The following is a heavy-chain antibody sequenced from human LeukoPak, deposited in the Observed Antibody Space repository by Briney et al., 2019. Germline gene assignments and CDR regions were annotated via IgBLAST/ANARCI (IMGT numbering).Heavy chain of an antibody. D-gene: IGHD3-10*01. CDR1: GFTFSNYA. V-gene: IGHV3-30*14. J-gene: IGHJ6*02. CDR2: ISYDGSNK. CDR3: ARAWGYGSGRAYYYGMDA. Sequence: GGSXRXSXAXSGFTFSNYAIHWVCQAPGKGLEWVAVISYDGSNKYYADSVKGRFTISRDNSKNTLYLQMNSLRAEDTAVYYCARAWGYGSGRAYYYGMDAWGQGTTVTVSS.